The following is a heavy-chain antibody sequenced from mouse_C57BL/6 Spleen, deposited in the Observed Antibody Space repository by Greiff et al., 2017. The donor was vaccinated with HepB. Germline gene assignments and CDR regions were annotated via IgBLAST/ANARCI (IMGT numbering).Heavy chain of an antibody. D-gene: IGHD1-1*01. V-gene: IGHV1-26*01. CDR3: ARNYYGSSFSDY. Sequence: EVQLQQSGPELVKPGASVKISCKASGYTFTDYYMNWVKQSHGKSLEWIGDINPNNGGTSYNQKFKGKATLTVDKSSSTAYMELRSLTSEDSAVYYCARNYYGSSFSDYWGQGTTLTVSS. J-gene: IGHJ2*01. CDR1: GYTFTDYY. CDR2: INPNNGGT.